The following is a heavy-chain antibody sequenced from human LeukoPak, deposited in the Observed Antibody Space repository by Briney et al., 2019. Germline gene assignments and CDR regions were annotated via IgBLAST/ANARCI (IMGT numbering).Heavy chain of an antibody. J-gene: IGHJ6*02. V-gene: IGHV3-11*01. Sequence: GGSLRLSCAASGFTFSDYYMSWIRQAPGKGLEWVSYISSSGSTIYYADSVKGRFTIPRDNAKNSLYLQMNSLRAEDTAVYYCARDSLLWFGESMYYYYGMDVWGQGTTVTVSS. D-gene: IGHD3-10*01. CDR1: GFTFSDYY. CDR2: ISSSGSTI. CDR3: ARDSLLWFGESMYYYYGMDV.